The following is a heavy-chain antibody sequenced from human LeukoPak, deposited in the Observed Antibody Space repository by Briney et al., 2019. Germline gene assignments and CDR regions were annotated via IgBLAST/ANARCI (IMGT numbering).Heavy chain of an antibody. CDR2: VYSTGNT. D-gene: IGHD1-26*01. CDR1: GVSVGSGGYY. CDR3: ARTKSQSGSYRYYFDY. Sequence: SETLPLTCAVSGVSVGSGGYYWTWIRQPPGKGLEWIGYVYSTGNTNYNPFLKSRVTVSLDPSKNRFSLRLSSVTAADTATYYCARTKSQSGSYRYYFDYWGEGALVTVSS. J-gene: IGHJ4*02. V-gene: IGHV4-61*08.